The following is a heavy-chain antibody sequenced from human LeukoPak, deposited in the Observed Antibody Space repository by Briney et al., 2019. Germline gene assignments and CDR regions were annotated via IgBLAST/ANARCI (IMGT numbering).Heavy chain of an antibody. Sequence: ASVKVSCKASGYTFTRYAMNWVRQAPGQGLEWMGWISAYNGNTNYAQKLQGRVTMTTDTSTSTAYMELRSLRSDDTAVYYCATVLRFLEWFPGAFDIWGQGTMVAVSS. D-gene: IGHD3-3*01. CDR1: GYTFTRYA. J-gene: IGHJ3*02. CDR2: ISAYNGNT. CDR3: ATVLRFLEWFPGAFDI. V-gene: IGHV1-18*01.